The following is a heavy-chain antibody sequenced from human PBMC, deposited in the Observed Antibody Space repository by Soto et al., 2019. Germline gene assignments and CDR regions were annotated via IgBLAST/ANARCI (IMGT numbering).Heavy chain of an antibody. CDR2: ISGSDGDT. V-gene: IGHV3-23*01. Sequence: EVQLLESGGGLVQPGGSLRLSCAASGFTFSTYAMTWVRQAPGKGVEWVSGISGSDGDTYYADSVKGRFTFSRDNSKNTLYLQMNSLRAEDTAVYYCARHLHYFDYWGQGTLVTVSS. J-gene: IGHJ4*02. CDR3: ARHLHYFDY. CDR1: GFTFSTYA.